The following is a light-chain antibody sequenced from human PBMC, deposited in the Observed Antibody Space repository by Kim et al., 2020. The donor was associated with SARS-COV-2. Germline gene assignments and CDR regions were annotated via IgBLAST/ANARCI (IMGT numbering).Light chain of an antibody. CDR3: SAWDSSLNAWV. V-gene: IGLV10-54*01. Sequence: TPPLTCPVNSKYVGKQGASWLQHPQGHPPKLLSYRNNHRPPGISERFSASRSGNTTSLTITGLQPEDEADYYCSAWDSSLNAWVFGGGTKLTVL. CDR2: RNN. CDR1: SKYVGKQG. J-gene: IGLJ3*02.